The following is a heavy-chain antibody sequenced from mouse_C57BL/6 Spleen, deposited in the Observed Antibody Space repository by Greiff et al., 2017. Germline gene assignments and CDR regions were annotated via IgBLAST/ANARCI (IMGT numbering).Heavy chain of an antibody. J-gene: IGHJ3*01. Sequence: QVQLQQSGAELVKPGASVKLSCKASGYTFTEYTIHWVKQRSGQGLEWIGWFYAGSGSIKYNEKFKDKGTLTAYKASSTIYMELSSLTSEDAEVYICERHEGVSNLFAYWGQGTLVTVSA. V-gene: IGHV1-62-2*01. CDR3: ERHEGVSNLFAY. CDR1: GYTFTEYT. CDR2: FYAGSGSI. D-gene: IGHD2-5*01.